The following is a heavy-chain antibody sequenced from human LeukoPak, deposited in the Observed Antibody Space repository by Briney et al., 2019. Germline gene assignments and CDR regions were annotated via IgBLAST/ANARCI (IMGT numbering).Heavy chain of an antibody. Sequence: SGTLSLTCAVSGGSISSSNWWSWVRQPPGKGLEWIGEFYHSGSTNYNPSLKSRVTISVDKSKSQFSLRLTSVTAADTAVYYCARFLFCGGGTCPAYAFDIWGEGTMVSVSS. CDR1: GGSISSSNW. D-gene: IGHD2-15*01. CDR3: ARFLFCGGGTCPAYAFDI. J-gene: IGHJ3*02. CDR2: FYHSGST. V-gene: IGHV4-4*02.